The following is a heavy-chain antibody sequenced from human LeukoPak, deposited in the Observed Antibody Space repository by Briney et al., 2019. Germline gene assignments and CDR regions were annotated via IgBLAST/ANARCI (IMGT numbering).Heavy chain of an antibody. CDR2: VYTGGST. J-gene: IGHJ4*02. V-gene: IGHV4-4*07. CDR1: GGSISSYY. CDR3: ARGDYFEY. Sequence: SETLSLTCIVSGGSISSYYWSWSRQPAGRGLEWIGRVYTGGSTIYNPSLKSRVTMSVDTSKDQFSLRLSSVTAADTAVYYCARGDYFEYWGQGTLVTVSS.